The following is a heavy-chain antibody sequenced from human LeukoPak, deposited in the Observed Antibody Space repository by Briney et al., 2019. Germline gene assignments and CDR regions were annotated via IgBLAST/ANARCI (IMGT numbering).Heavy chain of an antibody. Sequence: HPGGSLRLSCAASGFTFSSYAMSWVRQAPGKGLEWVSAISGSGGSTYYADSVKGRFTISRDNSKNTLYLQMNSLRAEDTAVYYCATTPGDIAVVVAAFDYWGQGTLVTVSS. CDR3: ATTPGDIAVVVAAFDY. J-gene: IGHJ4*02. V-gene: IGHV3-23*01. CDR2: ISGSGGST. CDR1: GFTFSSYA. D-gene: IGHD2-15*01.